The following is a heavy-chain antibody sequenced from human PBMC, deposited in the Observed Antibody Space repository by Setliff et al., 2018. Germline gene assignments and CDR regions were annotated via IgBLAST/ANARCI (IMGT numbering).Heavy chain of an antibody. CDR3: ARDLYCGGHCYQLFDS. Sequence: SETLSLTCTVYGASFSDYYWGWIRQPPGKGLEWIAEINHSGSTNYNPSLKSRVTISVDTSKNQFSLKLSSVTTADTAVYYCARDLYCGGHCYQLFDSWGQGTLVTVSS. CDR2: INHSGST. CDR1: GASFSDYY. D-gene: IGHD2-21*02. V-gene: IGHV4-34*01. J-gene: IGHJ4*02.